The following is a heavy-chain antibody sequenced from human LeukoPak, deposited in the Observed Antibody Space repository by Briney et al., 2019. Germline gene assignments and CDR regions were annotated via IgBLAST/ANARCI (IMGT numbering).Heavy chain of an antibody. CDR2: IYYSGST. CDR3: ARFPAPTVTMLWGAFDI. D-gene: IGHD4-17*01. Sequence: PSETLSLTCTVSGGSISSCSDYWGWIRQPPGKGLEWIGSIYYSGSTYYNPSLKSRVTISVDTSKNQFSLKLSSVTAADTAVYYCARFPAPTVTMLWGAFDIWGQGTMVTVSS. CDR1: GGSISSCSDY. J-gene: IGHJ3*02. V-gene: IGHV4-39*01.